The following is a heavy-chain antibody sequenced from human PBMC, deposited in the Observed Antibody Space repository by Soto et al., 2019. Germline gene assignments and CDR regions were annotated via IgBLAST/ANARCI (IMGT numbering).Heavy chain of an antibody. CDR2: IYYSGST. Sequence: SETLSLTCTVSGGSVSSGSYYWSWIRQSPGKGLEWIGYIYYSGSTNYNPSLKSRVTISVDTSKNQFSLKLSSVTAADTAVYFCARDFAYFDSWGQGTLVTVSS. J-gene: IGHJ4*02. CDR3: ARDFAYFDS. V-gene: IGHV4-61*01. CDR1: GGSVSSGSYY. D-gene: IGHD3-3*01.